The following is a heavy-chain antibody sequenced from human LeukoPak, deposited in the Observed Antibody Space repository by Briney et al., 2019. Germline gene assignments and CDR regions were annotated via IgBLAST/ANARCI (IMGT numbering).Heavy chain of an antibody. J-gene: IGHJ5*02. Sequence: ASVKVSCKASGYTFTSYDINWVRQATGQGLEWMGWMNPNSGNTGYAQKFPGRVTMTRNTSISTAYMELSSLRSEDTAVYYCARRRVAGNWFDPWGQGTLVTVSS. CDR1: GYTFTSYD. CDR2: MNPNSGNT. V-gene: IGHV1-8*01. D-gene: IGHD6-19*01. CDR3: ARRRVAGNWFDP.